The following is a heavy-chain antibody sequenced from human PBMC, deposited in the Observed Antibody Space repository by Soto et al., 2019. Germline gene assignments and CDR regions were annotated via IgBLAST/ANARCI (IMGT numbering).Heavy chain of an antibody. J-gene: IGHJ4*02. Sequence: QVQLVESGGGVVQSGRSLKLSCTASGFTFSNYAMHWVGQAPGKGLEWVAVISYDGSNKYYVDSVKGRFTISRDNSKNTLYLQMNSLRPEDTALYYCARDAGRYNKYDYWGQGTLVTVSS. D-gene: IGHD1-1*01. CDR3: ARDAGRYNKYDY. V-gene: IGHV3-30-3*01. CDR2: ISYDGSNK. CDR1: GFTFSNYA.